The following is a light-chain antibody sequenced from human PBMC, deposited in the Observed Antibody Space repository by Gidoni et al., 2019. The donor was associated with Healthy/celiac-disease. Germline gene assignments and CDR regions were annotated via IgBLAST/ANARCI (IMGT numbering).Light chain of an antibody. CDR3: QQSYRTELT. CDR2: AAS. V-gene: IGKV1-39*01. CDR1: QSISSY. J-gene: IGKJ4*01. Sequence: DIQMTQSPSSLSASVGDRVTITCRASQSISSYLNWYQQKPGKAPKLLIYAASSLQSGVPSRFSGSGSGTDFTLTISSLQPEDFATYYGQQSYRTELTFGGGTKVEIK.